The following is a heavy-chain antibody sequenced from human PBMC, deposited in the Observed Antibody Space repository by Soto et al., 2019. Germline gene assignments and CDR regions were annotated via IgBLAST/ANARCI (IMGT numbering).Heavy chain of an antibody. D-gene: IGHD3-10*01. CDR3: GRDRGHVLLWFGELGY. V-gene: IGHV1-3*01. Sequence: ASVKVSCKASGYTFTSYAMHWVRQAPGQRLEWMGWINAGNGNTKYSQKFQGRVTITRDTSASTAYMELSSLRSEDTAVYYCGRDRGHVLLWFGELGYWGKGTLVTVSS. CDR2: INAGNGNT. J-gene: IGHJ4*02. CDR1: GYTFTSYA.